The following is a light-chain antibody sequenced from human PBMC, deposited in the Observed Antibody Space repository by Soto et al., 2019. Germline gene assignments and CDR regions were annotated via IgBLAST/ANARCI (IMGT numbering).Light chain of an antibody. CDR3: QQYNNWPLT. CDR1: QSVSSN. J-gene: IGKJ4*01. Sequence: EIVMTQSPATLSVSPGERATLSCRASQSVSSNLAWYQQKPGQAPRLLIYGASTRATGIPARFSGSGSGTEFTLTISSLQSEDFAVYYCQQYNNWPLTFGGGTTVEI. CDR2: GAS. V-gene: IGKV3-15*01.